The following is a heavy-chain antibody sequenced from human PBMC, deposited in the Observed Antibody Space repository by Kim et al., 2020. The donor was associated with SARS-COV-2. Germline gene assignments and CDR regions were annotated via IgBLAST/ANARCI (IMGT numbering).Heavy chain of an antibody. CDR2: IRSKANSYAT. V-gene: IGHV3-73*01. J-gene: IGHJ4*02. CDR1: GFTFSGSA. Sequence: GGSLRLSCAASGFTFSGSAMHWVRQASGKGLEWVGRIRSKANSYATAYAASVKGRFTISRDDSKNTAYLQMNSLKTEDTAVYYCTRSVPGAGTTTSSNWGQGTLVTVSS. D-gene: IGHD1-1*01. CDR3: TRSVPGAGTTTSSN.